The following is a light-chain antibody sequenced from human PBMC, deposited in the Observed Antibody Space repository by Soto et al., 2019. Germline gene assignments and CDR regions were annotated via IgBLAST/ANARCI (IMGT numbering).Light chain of an antibody. J-gene: IGKJ2*01. CDR1: QSVNTN. CDR2: GAS. CDR3: QQYDYWYT. V-gene: IGKV3-15*01. Sequence: EIVMTQSPATLSVSPGERATLSCRASQSVNTNLGWYQQRPGQAPRLLIYGASTRATGIPARFSGSGSGTEFPLTISGLQSEDFALYYCQQYDYWYTFGQGTKLEIK.